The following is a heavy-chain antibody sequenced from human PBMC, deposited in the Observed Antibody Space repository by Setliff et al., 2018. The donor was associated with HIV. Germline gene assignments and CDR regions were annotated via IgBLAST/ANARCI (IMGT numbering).Heavy chain of an antibody. CDR1: GFTFNTYN. Sequence: GGSLRLSCAASGFTFNTYNMNWVRQVPGKGLEWVANIKADGSEKYYMNSVKGRFTISRDNAENSLYLQMNSLRVEDTAVYYCAREDSSGYSFNVWGQGTMVTVSS. D-gene: IGHD3-22*01. V-gene: IGHV3-7*01. J-gene: IGHJ3*01. CDR2: IKADGSEK. CDR3: AREDSSGYSFNV.